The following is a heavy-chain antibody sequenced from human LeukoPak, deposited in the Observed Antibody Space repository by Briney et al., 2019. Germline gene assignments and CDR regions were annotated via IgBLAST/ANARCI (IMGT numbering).Heavy chain of an antibody. V-gene: IGHV3-23*01. Sequence: GGTLRLSCAASGFTFSRYGMSWVRQAPGKGLEWVSAISGSGGSTYYADSVKGRFTISRDNSKNTLYLQINSLRAEDTAVYYCAKDQGAWVELSYFDYWGQGTLVTVSS. CDR1: GFTFSRYG. D-gene: IGHD1-7*01. CDR2: ISGSGGST. J-gene: IGHJ4*02. CDR3: AKDQGAWVELSYFDY.